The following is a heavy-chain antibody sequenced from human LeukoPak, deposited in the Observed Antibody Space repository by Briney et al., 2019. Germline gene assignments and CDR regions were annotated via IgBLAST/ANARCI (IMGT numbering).Heavy chain of an antibody. J-gene: IGHJ4*02. CDR2: IKQDGSER. V-gene: IGHV3-7*03. CDR3: ARGGYSYGNFDY. Sequence: GSLRLSCAASGFTFSSYWMTWVRQAPGRGLEWVANIKQDGSERYYADSVKGRFTISRDNAKNSLYLEMNSLRVEDTAVYYCARGGYSYGNFDYWGQGTLVTVSS. D-gene: IGHD5-18*01. CDR1: GFTFSSYW.